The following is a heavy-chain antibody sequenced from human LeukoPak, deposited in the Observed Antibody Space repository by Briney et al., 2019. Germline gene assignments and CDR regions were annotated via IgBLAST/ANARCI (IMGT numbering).Heavy chain of an antibody. CDR3: AKDISSGWYWQFDY. CDR2: ISWSSGSI. V-gene: IGHV3-9*01. CDR1: GFTFDDYA. J-gene: IGHJ4*02. Sequence: GGSLRLSCAASGFTFDDYAMHWVRQAPGKGLEWVSGISWSSGSIVYADSVKGRFTISRDNAKNSLYLQMNSLRAEDTALYYCAKDISSGWYWQFDYWGQGTLVTVSS. D-gene: IGHD6-19*01.